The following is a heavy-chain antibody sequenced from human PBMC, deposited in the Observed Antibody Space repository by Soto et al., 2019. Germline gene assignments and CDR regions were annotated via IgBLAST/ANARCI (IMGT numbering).Heavy chain of an antibody. J-gene: IGHJ5*02. D-gene: IGHD6-6*01. CDR1: GGTFSSYA. V-gene: IGHV1-69*13. CDR2: IIPIFGTA. Sequence: RASVKVSCKASGGTFSSYAISWVRQAPGQGLEWMGGIIPIFGTANYAQKFQGRVTITADESTSTAYMELSSLRSEDTAVYYCARGRGSIAARPYWFDPWGQGTLVTVSS. CDR3: ARGRGSIAARPYWFDP.